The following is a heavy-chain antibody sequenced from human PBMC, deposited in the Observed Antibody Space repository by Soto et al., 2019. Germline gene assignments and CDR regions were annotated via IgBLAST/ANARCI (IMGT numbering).Heavy chain of an antibody. CDR2: IIPVSGTA. D-gene: IGHD2-8*02. CDR1: GGHFDRFA. J-gene: IGHJ5*02. Sequence: QVQLVQSGAEVKKPGSSVKVSCRASGGHFDRFALSWLRQAHGQGLEWMGGIIPVSGTANYAQKFHGRVTISADAATNTAYMELSSVRFDDTAVYYCATVDRSVALVGWFDPWGQGTLVTVSS. CDR3: ATVDRSVALVGWFDP. V-gene: IGHV1-69*01.